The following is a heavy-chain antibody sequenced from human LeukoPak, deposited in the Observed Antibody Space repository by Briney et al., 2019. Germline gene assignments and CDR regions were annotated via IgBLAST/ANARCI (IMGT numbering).Heavy chain of an antibody. V-gene: IGHV3-48*02. CDR3: ARDPVVITSPDHFDI. CDR1: GFIFSDYS. Sequence: PGGSLRLSCAASGFIFSDYSMNWVRQAPGKGLEWVSYISSSSSSTIYYADSVKGRFTISRDNAKNSLYLQMNSLRDEDTAVYYCARDPVVITSPDHFDIWGHGTMVTVSS. J-gene: IGHJ3*02. D-gene: IGHD2-21*01. CDR2: ISSSSSSTI.